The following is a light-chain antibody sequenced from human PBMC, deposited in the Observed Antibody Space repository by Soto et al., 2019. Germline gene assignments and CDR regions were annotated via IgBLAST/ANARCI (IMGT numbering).Light chain of an antibody. CDR3: MQALQTPPWT. CDR2: LGS. V-gene: IGKV2-28*01. Sequence: DIVMTQSPLSLPVTPGEPASISCRSSQSLLHSNGYNYLDRYLQKPGQSPQLLIYLGSNRASGVPDRFSGSGSGTDFTLKISRVGAEDVGVYYCMQALQTPPWTFGQGTKVEIK. CDR1: QSLLHSNGYNY. J-gene: IGKJ1*01.